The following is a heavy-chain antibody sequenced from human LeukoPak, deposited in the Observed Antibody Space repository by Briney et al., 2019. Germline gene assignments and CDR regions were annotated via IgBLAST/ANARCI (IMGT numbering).Heavy chain of an antibody. D-gene: IGHD3-22*01. V-gene: IGHV1-69*10. CDR1: GGTFSSYA. J-gene: IGHJ4*02. Sequence: SVKVSCKASGGTFSSYAISWVRQAPGQGLEWMGGFDPEDGETIYAQKFQGRVTITRDTSASTAYMELSSLRSEDTAVYYCATPVDQYDSSGYYYHYWGQGTLVTVSS. CDR3: ATPVDQYDSSGYYYHY. CDR2: FDPEDGET.